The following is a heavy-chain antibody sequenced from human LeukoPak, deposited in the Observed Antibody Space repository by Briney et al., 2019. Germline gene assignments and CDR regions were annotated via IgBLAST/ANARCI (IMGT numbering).Heavy chain of an antibody. CDR2: IYNSGST. CDR3: ARGALTPPQRYNYYGMDV. V-gene: IGHV4-31*03. D-gene: IGHD4/OR15-4a*01. J-gene: IGHJ6*02. CDR1: GGSISSDGYY. Sequence: SETLSLTCIVSGGSISSDGYYWSWIRQHPGEGLEWIGYIYNSGSTYYNPSLTGRLIISVDTSKNQFALKLTSVTAADTAVYYCARGALTPPQRYNYYGMDVWGQGTTVTVSS.